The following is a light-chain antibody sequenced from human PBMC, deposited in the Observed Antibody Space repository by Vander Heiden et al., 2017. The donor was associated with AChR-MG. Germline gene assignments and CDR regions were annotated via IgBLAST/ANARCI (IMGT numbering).Light chain of an antibody. Sequence: DIVMTQSPLSLPVTTGEPASISCRSSQSLLHANGYTYLDWYLQKPGQSPQLLIRLGSDRASGVPDRFSGSGSGTDFTLKISRVEADDVGVYYCMQALQNPPTFGPGTKVDIK. J-gene: IGKJ3*01. CDR1: QSLLHANGYTY. V-gene: IGKV2-28*01. CDR2: LGS. CDR3: MQALQNPPT.